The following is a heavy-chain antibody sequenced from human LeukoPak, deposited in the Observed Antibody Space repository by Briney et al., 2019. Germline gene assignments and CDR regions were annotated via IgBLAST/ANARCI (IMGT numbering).Heavy chain of an antibody. CDR3: ARESIAVAGTLGYYYSYGMDV. CDR2: IYTSGST. Sequence: PSETLSLTCTVSGGSISSYYWSWIRQPAGKGLEWIGRIYTSGSTNYNPSLKSRVTMSVDTSTNQFSLKLSSVTAADTAVYYCARESIAVAGTLGYYYSYGMDVWGQGTTVTVSS. CDR1: GGSISSYY. D-gene: IGHD6-19*01. V-gene: IGHV4-4*07. J-gene: IGHJ6*02.